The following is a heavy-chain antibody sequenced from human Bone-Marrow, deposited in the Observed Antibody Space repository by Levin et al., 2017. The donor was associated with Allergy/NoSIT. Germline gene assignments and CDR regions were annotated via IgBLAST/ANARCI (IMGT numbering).Heavy chain of an antibody. D-gene: IGHD6-6*01. Sequence: PSETLSLTCSVSGDSISSPTSYWGWIRQPPGTGLEWIGSSDYSGSTYTSPSLKSRVTISMDTAKNQLSLRLTSVTAADTAVYYCARDRIYSSSSGITYSYGMGVWGQGTTVIVSS. CDR1: GDSISSPTSY. CDR2: SDYSGST. J-gene: IGHJ6*02. CDR3: ARDRIYSSSSGITYSYGMGV. V-gene: IGHV4-39*07.